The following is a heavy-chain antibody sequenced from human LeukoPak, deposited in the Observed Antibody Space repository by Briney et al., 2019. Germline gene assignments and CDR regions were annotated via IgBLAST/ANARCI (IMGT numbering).Heavy chain of an antibody. Sequence: GGSLRLSCAASGFTFSSYSMNWVRQAPGKGLEWVSSISSSSSYIYYADSVRGRFTISRDNTKNSLYLQMNSLRAEDTAVYYCARDGYYDSSGDYWGQGTLVTVSS. D-gene: IGHD3-22*01. CDR3: ARDGYYDSSGDY. J-gene: IGHJ4*02. CDR1: GFTFSSYS. V-gene: IGHV3-21*01. CDR2: ISSSSSYI.